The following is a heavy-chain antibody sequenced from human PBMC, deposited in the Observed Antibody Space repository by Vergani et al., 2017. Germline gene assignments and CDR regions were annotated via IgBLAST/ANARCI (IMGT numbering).Heavy chain of an antibody. J-gene: IGHJ4*02. D-gene: IGHD6-19*01. CDR1: GGSFSGYY. CDR3: AKDRARGSSGWYYFDY. CDR2: INHSGST. Sequence: QVQLQESGPGLVKPSETLSLTCAVYGGSFSGYYWSWIRQPPGKGLEWIGEINHSGSTNYNPSLKSRVTISVDTSKNQFSLKLSSVTAADTAVYYCAKDRARGSSGWYYFDYWGQGTLVTVSS. V-gene: IGHV4-34*01.